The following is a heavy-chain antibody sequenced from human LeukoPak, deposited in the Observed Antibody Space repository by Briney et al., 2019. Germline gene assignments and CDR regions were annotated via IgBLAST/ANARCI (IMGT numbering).Heavy chain of an antibody. D-gene: IGHD3-22*01. CDR2: IYYSGST. Sequence: SETLSLTCTVSGGSISSYYWSWIRQPPGKGLDWIGYIYYSGSTNYNPSLKSRVTISVDTSKNQFSLKLSSVTAADTAVYYCARDAYYYDSSGYRRFDYWGQGTLVTVSS. V-gene: IGHV4-59*01. J-gene: IGHJ4*02. CDR1: GGSISSYY. CDR3: ARDAYYYDSSGYRRFDY.